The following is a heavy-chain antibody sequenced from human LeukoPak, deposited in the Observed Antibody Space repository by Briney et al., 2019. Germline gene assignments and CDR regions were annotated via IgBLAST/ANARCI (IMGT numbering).Heavy chain of an antibody. V-gene: IGHV3-21*04. CDR2: ISRSSSYT. Sequence: KPGGSLRLSCAASGFTFSSYSMNWVRQAPGKGLEWVSSISRSSSYTYYADSMKGRFTISRDNSKNTLYLQMNSLRAEDTAVYYCAKDHKGANYDILTGYLFDYWGQGTLVTVSS. CDR3: AKDHKGANYDILTGYLFDY. D-gene: IGHD3-9*01. J-gene: IGHJ4*02. CDR1: GFTFSSYS.